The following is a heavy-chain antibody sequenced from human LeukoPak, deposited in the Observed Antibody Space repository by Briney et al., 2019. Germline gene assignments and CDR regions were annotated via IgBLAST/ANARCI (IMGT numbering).Heavy chain of an antibody. CDR2: ISWDGGST. CDR3: ATGGEGSGSFGY. CDR1: GFTFDDYT. V-gene: IGHV3-43*01. D-gene: IGHD3-10*01. Sequence: PGGSLRLSCAASGFTFDDYTMHWVRHAPGKGLEWVSLISWDGGSTYYADSVKGRFTISRDNSKNSLYLQMNSLRTEDTALYYCATGGEGSGSFGYWGQGTLVTVSS. J-gene: IGHJ4*02.